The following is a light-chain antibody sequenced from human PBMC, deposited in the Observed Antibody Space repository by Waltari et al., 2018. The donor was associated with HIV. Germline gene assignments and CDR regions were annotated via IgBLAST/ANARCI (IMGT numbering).Light chain of an antibody. CDR3: SSYTSSTSRYL. J-gene: IGLJ1*01. V-gene: IGLV2-14*01. CDR2: EVS. Sequence: QSALTQPASVSGSPGQSITISCTGTSIDLGGYNYVSWYQQHPGKAPKLIIYEVSNRPSGVSNRFSASKSGNTASLTISGLQAEDETDYYCSSYTSSTSRYLFGTGTKVTVL. CDR1: SIDLGGYNY.